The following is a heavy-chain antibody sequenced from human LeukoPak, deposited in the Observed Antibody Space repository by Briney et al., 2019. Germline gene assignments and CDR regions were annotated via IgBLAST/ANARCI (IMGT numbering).Heavy chain of an antibody. CDR3: ASLLYYFDY. V-gene: IGHV4-39*01. Sequence: SETLSLTCTVSGVSISSSSYHWGWIRQPPGKGLEWIACIYYSGSTYYSPSLKSRVTISVDTSKNHFSLNMTSAIAADTTVYYYASLLYYFDYWGQGTLVTVSS. CDR1: GVSISSSSYH. CDR2: IYYSGST. J-gene: IGHJ4*02.